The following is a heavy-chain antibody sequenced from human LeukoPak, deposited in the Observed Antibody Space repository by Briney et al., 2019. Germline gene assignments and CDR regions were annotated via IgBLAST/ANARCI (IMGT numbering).Heavy chain of an antibody. CDR1: GFTFSSYS. CDR3: ARRDDYVWGSYPNYFDY. D-gene: IGHD3-16*02. CDR2: ISSSSSTI. V-gene: IGHV3-48*01. J-gene: IGHJ4*02. Sequence: GGSLRLSCAASGFTFSSYSMNWVRQAPGKGLEWVSYISSSSSTIYYADSVKGRFTISRDSAKNSLYLQMNSLRAEDTAVYYCARRDDYVWGSYPNYFDYWGQGTLVTVSS.